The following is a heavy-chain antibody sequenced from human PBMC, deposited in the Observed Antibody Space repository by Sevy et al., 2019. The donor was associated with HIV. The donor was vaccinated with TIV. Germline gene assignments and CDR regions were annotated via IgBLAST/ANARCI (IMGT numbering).Heavy chain of an antibody. CDR1: GYTLSELS. J-gene: IGHJ4*02. V-gene: IGHV1-24*01. CDR2: FDPEDDET. D-gene: IGHD3-22*01. Sequence: ASVKVSCMVSGYTLSELSMHWVRQAPGKGLEWMGSFDPEDDETIYAKKFQGRVTITEETSTDTAYMELNNLRSEETAVYYCATTKNYYDSSGSPFDYWGQGTLVTVSS. CDR3: ATTKNYYDSSGSPFDY.